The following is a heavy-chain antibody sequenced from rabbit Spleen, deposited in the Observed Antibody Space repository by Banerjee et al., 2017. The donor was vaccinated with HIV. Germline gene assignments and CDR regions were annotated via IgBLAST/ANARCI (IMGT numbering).Heavy chain of an antibody. D-gene: IGHD4-2*01. J-gene: IGHJ3*01. V-gene: IGHV1S7*01. CDR1: GFDFNTYS. Sequence: QLVESGGGLVQPGGSLKLSCKASGFDFNTYSMSWVRQAPGKGLEWIGYIVPIFGVTYYANWVNGRFTISSHNAQNTLYLQLNSLTAADTATYFCARDLAGYVGFGYISYLDLWGQGTLVTVS. CDR2: IVPIFGVT. CDR3: ARDLAGYVGFGYISYLDL.